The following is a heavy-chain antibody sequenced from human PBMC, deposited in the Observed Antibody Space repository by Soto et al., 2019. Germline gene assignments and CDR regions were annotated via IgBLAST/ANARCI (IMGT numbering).Heavy chain of an antibody. V-gene: IGHV1-2*04. CDR2: INPNSGGT. D-gene: IGHD5-18*01. J-gene: IGHJ5*02. CDR1: GYTFTGYY. CDR3: ARDQLPRYSYGQNWFDP. Sequence: ASVKVSCKASGYTFTGYYMHWVRQAPGQGLEWMGWINPNSGGTNYAQKFQGWVTMTRDTSISTAYMELSRLRSDDTAVYYCARDQLPRYSYGQNWFDPWGQGTLVTVSS.